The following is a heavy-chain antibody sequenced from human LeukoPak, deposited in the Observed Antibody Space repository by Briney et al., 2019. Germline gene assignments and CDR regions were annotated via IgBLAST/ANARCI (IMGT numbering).Heavy chain of an antibody. Sequence: GGSLRLSCATSGFTFRTYSMTWVRQAPGKGLEWVAVISYDGSDKYHADSVKGRFTISRDNSKNTLYLQMNSLRAEDTAVYYCARDPNMYYFDSWGQGTLVTVSS. V-gene: IGHV3-30*03. CDR1: GFTFRTYS. CDR3: ARDPNMYYFDS. J-gene: IGHJ4*02. CDR2: ISYDGSDK. D-gene: IGHD2/OR15-2a*01.